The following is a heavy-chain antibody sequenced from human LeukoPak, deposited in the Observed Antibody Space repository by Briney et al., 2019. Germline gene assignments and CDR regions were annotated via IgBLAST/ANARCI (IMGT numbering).Heavy chain of an antibody. V-gene: IGHV4-39*01. D-gene: IGHD6-13*01. CDR1: GGSISSSSYY. CDR3: ARSSGYSSSGGLNWFDT. Sequence: SETLALTCTVSGGSISSSSYYWGWIRQPPGEVLEWIGRIYYSGSTYYNPSLKSRVTISVDTSKNQFSLNLSSVTAADTAVYYCARSSGYSSSGGLNWFDTWGQGTLVTVSS. CDR2: IYYSGST. J-gene: IGHJ5*02.